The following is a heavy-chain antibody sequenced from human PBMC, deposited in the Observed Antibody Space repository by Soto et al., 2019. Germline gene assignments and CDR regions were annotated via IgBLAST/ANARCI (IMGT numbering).Heavy chain of an antibody. J-gene: IGHJ4*02. CDR3: ARGYGDYVPDY. Sequence: QVQLVQSGAAVKKPGSSVKVSCKASGGTFSSYTISWVRQAPGQGLEWMGRIIPILGIANYAQKFQGRVTITADKSTSTAYMELSSLRSEDTAVYYCARGYGDYVPDYWGQGTLVTVSS. CDR2: IIPILGIA. D-gene: IGHD4-17*01. CDR1: GGTFSSYT. V-gene: IGHV1-69*02.